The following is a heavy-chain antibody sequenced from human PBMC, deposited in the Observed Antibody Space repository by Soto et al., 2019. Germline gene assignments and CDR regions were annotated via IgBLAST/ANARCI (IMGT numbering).Heavy chain of an antibody. CDR1: GFAISRGYY. V-gene: IGHV4-38-2*02. CDR3: AREKVGTTFFDT. CDR2: IYPSVSS. J-gene: IGHJ4*02. D-gene: IGHD2-21*02. Sequence: PSETLSLTCSVPGFAISRGYYWSWVRQPPGKGREWIGSIYPSVSSYHNPSLATRLGLSIDASKNQFTLNLTSVTAADTALYFCAREKVGTTFFDTWGQGIQVTVSS.